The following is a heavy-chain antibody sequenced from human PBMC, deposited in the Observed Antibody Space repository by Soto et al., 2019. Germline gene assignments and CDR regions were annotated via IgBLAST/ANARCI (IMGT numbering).Heavy chain of an antibody. J-gene: IGHJ4*02. CDR3: AKAPAYSLYYFDY. D-gene: IGHD2-21*01. V-gene: IGHV3-23*01. Sequence: GGSLRLSCAASGFTFSSYAMSWVRQAPGKGLEWVSTISDSGNSTYSADSVKGRFTISRDNSKNMLYLQMNSLRAEDTAVYYCAKAPAYSLYYFDYWGQGTLVTVSS. CDR2: ISDSGNST. CDR1: GFTFSSYA.